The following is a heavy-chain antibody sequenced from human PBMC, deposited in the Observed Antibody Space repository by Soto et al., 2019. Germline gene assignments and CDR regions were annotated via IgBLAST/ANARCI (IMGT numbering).Heavy chain of an antibody. J-gene: IGHJ4*02. CDR3: ARDGTGACIWLEY. V-gene: IGHV3-33*01. Sequence: QVQLVESGGGVVQPGKSLRLSCEASGFAFSSYGMHWVRQAPGKGLERVAGIWYDGSNEHYADSAKGRFTISRDYSKNTLYLQINALSSDDTAVYNYARDGTGACIWLEYWGQGSLVTVSS. CDR1: GFAFSSYG. CDR2: IWYDGSNE. D-gene: IGHD1-1*01.